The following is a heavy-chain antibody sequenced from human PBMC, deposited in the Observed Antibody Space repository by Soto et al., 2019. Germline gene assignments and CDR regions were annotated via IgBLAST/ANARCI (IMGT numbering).Heavy chain of an antibody. CDR1: GFTFSSYA. V-gene: IGHV3-30*14. Sequence: GGSLRLSCAASGFTFSSYAMHWVRQAPGKGLEWVAVISYDGSNKYYADSVKGRFTISRDNSKNTLYLQMNSLRAEDTAVYYCARQVLTGYSVDYWGQGTLVTVSS. J-gene: IGHJ4*02. CDR2: ISYDGSNK. CDR3: ARQVLTGYSVDY. D-gene: IGHD3-9*01.